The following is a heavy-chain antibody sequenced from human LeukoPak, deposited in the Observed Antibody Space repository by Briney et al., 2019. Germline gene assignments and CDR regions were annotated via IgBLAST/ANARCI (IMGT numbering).Heavy chain of an antibody. J-gene: IGHJ4*02. Sequence: GWSLSLSCAAAGFTFSSYSMNLGRQARGKGMEWVSSLSSSSSYIYYADSVKGRFTISRDNAKNSVYLQMNSLRAADTALYYCARGVENHFDSWGQGTLVTVSS. CDR1: GFTFSSYS. CDR3: ARGVENHFDS. D-gene: IGHD1-14*01. V-gene: IGHV3-21*01. CDR2: LSSSSSYI.